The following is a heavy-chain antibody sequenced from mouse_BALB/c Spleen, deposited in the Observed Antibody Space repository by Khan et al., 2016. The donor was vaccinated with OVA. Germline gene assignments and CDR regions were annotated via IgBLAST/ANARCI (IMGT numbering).Heavy chain of an antibody. D-gene: IGHD1-1*01. Sequence: QVQLKESGAELAKPGASVKMSCKASGYTFTSYWMHWVKQRPGQGLEWIGYINPSTDYTEYNQKFKDKATFPADTSSSTAYMQLTSLTSEDSAVYYCTNHGSSSAWFTYWGQGTLVTVSA. CDR2: INPSTDYT. V-gene: IGHV1-7*01. CDR1: GYTFTSYW. CDR3: TNHGSSSAWFTY. J-gene: IGHJ3*01.